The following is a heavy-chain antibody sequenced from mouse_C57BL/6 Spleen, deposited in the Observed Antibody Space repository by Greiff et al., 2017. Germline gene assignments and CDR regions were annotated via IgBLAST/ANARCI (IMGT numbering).Heavy chain of an antibody. CDR2: IDPSDSYT. CDR1: GYTFTSYW. D-gene: IGHD2-3*01. CDR3: ARGYDYGYFDV. Sequence: QVQLQQPGAELVKPGASVKLSCKASGYTFTSYWMQWVKQRPGQGLEWIGEIDPSDSYTNYNQKFKGKATLTVDTSSSTAYMQLSSLTSEDSAVYYCARGYDYGYFDVWGTGTTVTVSS. V-gene: IGHV1-50*01. J-gene: IGHJ1*03.